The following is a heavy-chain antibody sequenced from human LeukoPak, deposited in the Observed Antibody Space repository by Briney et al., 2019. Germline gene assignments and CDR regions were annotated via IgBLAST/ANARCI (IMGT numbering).Heavy chain of an antibody. CDR1: GFTFSSYA. V-gene: IGHV3-21*01. J-gene: IGHJ4*02. CDR2: ITSGTTYI. CDR3: ARWPYSSSYYFDY. Sequence: GGSLRLSCAASGFTFSSYAMSWVRQSPEKGLEWVSSITSGTTYIYYADSVRGRFTLSRDNAKNSLYLQMNSLRAEDTAVYYCARWPYSSSYYFDYWGQGTLVTVSS. D-gene: IGHD6-6*01.